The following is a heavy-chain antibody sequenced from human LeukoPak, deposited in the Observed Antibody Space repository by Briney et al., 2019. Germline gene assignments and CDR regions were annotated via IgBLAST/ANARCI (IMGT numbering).Heavy chain of an antibody. CDR2: INPNSGGT. CDR3: ARDTCSSTSCSSGP. D-gene: IGHD2-2*01. V-gene: IGHV1-2*02. J-gene: IGHJ5*02. CDR1: GYTFTGYY. Sequence: GSVKVSCKASGYTFTGYYMHWVRQAPGQGLELMGWINPNSGGTNYAQKFQGRVTMNRDTSISAAYMELSRLRSDDTAVYYCARDTCSSTSCSSGPWGQGTLVTVSS.